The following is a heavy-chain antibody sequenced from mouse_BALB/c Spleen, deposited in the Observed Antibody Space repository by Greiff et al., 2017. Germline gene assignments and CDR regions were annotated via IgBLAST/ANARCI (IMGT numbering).Heavy chain of an antibody. V-gene: IGHV5-17*02. CDR1: GFTFSSFG. D-gene: IGHD2-1*01. CDR2: ISSGSSTI. CDR3: ARGDGNYRYWYFDV. Sequence: EVNVVESGGGLVQPGGSRKLSCAASGFTFSSFGMHWVRQAPEKGLEWVAYISSGSSTIYYADTVKGRFTISRDNPKNTLFLQMTSLRSEDTAMYYCARGDGNYRYWYFDVWGAGTTVTVSS. J-gene: IGHJ1*01.